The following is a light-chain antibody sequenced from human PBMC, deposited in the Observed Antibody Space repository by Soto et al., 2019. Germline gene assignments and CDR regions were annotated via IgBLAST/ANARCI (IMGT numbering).Light chain of an antibody. Sequence: QSVLTQPASVSGSPGQSITISCTGTSSDVGGYNYVSWYQQHPGKAPKLMIYDVSNRPSGVSNRFSGSKSGNTASLTISGLQAEDEADYYCSSYTSSSPDVFGTGTKPTVL. CDR3: SSYTSSSPDV. V-gene: IGLV2-14*01. J-gene: IGLJ1*01. CDR2: DVS. CDR1: SSDVGGYNY.